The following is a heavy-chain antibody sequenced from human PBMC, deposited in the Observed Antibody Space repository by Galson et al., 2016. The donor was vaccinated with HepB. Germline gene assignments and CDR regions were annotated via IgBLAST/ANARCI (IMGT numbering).Heavy chain of an antibody. CDR1: GSTVSSNY. CDR3: ARESRMVRGVITYFFDY. CDR2: IYSGGST. V-gene: IGHV3-53*01. D-gene: IGHD3-10*01. J-gene: IGHJ4*02. Sequence: SLRLSCAASGSTVSSNYMSWVRQAPGKGLEWVSVIYSGGSTYYADSVKGRFTISRDNSKNTLSLQMNGLRAEDTAVYYCARESRMVRGVITYFFDYWGQGTLVTVSS.